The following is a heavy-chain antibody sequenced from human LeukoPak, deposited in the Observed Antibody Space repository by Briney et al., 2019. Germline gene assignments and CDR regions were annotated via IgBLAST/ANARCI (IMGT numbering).Heavy chain of an antibody. CDR3: AKEGSGSYYDYFDY. D-gene: IGHD1-26*01. V-gene: IGHV3-23*01. J-gene: IGHJ4*02. Sequence: TGGSLRLSCAASGFTFSSYAMGWVRQAPGKGLEWVSVISGSGDSTYYADSVKGRFTISRDNSKNTLYLQMNSLRAEDTAVYYCAKEGSGSYYDYFDYWGQGTLVTVSS. CDR2: ISGSGDST. CDR1: GFTFSSYA.